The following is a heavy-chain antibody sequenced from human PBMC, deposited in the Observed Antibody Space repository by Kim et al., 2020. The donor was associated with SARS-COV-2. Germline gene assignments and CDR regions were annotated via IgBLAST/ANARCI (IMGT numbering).Heavy chain of an antibody. D-gene: IGHD3-10*01. CDR1: GFTFSSYG. CDR2: ISYDGSNK. CDR3: AKDRMPITMVRGVFDY. V-gene: IGHV3-30*18. J-gene: IGHJ4*02. Sequence: GGSLRLSCAASGFTFSSYGMHWVRQAPGKGLEWVAVISYDGSNKYYADSVKGRFTISRDNSKNTLYLQMNSLRAEDTAVYYCAKDRMPITMVRGVFDYWGQGTLVTVSS.